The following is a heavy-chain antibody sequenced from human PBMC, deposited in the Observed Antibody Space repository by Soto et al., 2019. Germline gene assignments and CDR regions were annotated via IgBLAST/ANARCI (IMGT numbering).Heavy chain of an antibody. D-gene: IGHD3-3*01. V-gene: IGHV4-34*02. Sequence: QVHLQQWGAGLLKPSETLSLTCAVYGGSVNGYYWNWIRQPPGKGLEWIGEINHTGGTHYNPSRKSRATMSVDTSKNQFSLRLSSVTAADTAIYYCATRITVFGLLIPPFDPWGQGTQVTVSS. J-gene: IGHJ5*02. CDR1: GGSVNGYY. CDR3: ATRITVFGLLIPPFDP. CDR2: INHTGGT.